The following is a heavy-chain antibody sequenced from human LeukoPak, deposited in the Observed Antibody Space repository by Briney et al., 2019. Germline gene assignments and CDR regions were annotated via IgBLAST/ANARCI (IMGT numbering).Heavy chain of an antibody. Sequence: ASVKVSCKASGYTFTSYYMHWVRQAPGQGLEWMGIINPSGGSTSYAQKFQGRVTMTRDMPTSTVYMELSSLRSEDTAVYYCARDPPYYYDSSGYYSGSDWFDPWGQGTLVTVSS. CDR2: INPSGGST. D-gene: IGHD3-22*01. CDR1: GYTFTSYY. J-gene: IGHJ5*02. V-gene: IGHV1-46*01. CDR3: ARDPPYYYDSSGYYSGSDWFDP.